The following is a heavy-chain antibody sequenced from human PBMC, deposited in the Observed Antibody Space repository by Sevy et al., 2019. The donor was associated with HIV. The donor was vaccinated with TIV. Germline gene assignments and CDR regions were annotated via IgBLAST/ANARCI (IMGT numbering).Heavy chain of an antibody. J-gene: IGHJ3*02. Sequence: SETLSLTCTVSGGSISSSSYYWGWIRQPPGKGLEWIGGIYYSGSTYYNPSLKSRVTISVDTSKNHFSLKLSSVTAADTAVYYCARPGITIFGVVMASAFDIWGQGTMVTVSS. CDR1: GGSISSSSYY. CDR3: ARPGITIFGVVMASAFDI. CDR2: IYYSGST. V-gene: IGHV4-39*02. D-gene: IGHD3-3*01.